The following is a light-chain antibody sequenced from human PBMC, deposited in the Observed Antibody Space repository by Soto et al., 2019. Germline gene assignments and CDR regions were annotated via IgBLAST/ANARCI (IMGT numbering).Light chain of an antibody. J-gene: IGKJ1*01. CDR1: QSVSSGF. V-gene: IGKV3-20*01. CDR3: QQYGGSSWT. CDR2: GAS. Sequence: IVLAQSPGTLSLSPGERATLSCRASQSVSSGFFAWYQQKPGQAPRLLIYGASSRATGIPDRFSGSGSGTDFTLTISRLEPEDFAVYYCQQYGGSSWTFGQGTKVEIK.